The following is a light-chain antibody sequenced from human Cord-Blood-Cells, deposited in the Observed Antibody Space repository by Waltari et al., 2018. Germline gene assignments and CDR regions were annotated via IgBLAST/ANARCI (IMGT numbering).Light chain of an antibody. CDR2: SNN. J-gene: IGLJ3*02. CDR3: AAWDDSLNAWV. CDR1: SSNIGSNT. V-gene: IGLV1-44*01. Sequence: QSVLTQPPSASGTPGQRVTISCSGSSSNIGSNTVNWYQQLPGTAPKLLIYSNNRRPSGVPDRFSGSKSGTAATLAISGLQSEEEADYYCAAWDDSLNAWVFGGGTKLTVL.